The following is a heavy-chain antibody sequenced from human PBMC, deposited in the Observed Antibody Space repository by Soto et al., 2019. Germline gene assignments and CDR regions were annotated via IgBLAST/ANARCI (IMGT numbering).Heavy chain of an antibody. D-gene: IGHD3-10*01. CDR1: GFSFKNYA. CDR3: ARGVRAETYYNAFDY. V-gene: IGHV3-30-3*01. CDR2: ISHNDEPKI. Sequence: QVQLVESGGGVVQPGGSLRLSCAASGFSFKNYAFHWVRQAPGKGLEWVALISHNDEPKIFYADSVQGRFTISRDNFKNTVYLQMNSLRDEATAVYHCARGVRAETYYNAFDYWGQGTQVTVSS. J-gene: IGHJ4*01.